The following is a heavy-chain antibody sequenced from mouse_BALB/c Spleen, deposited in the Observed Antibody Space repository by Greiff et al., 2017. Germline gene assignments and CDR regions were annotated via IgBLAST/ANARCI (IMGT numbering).Heavy chain of an antibody. D-gene: IGHD2-14*01. V-gene: IGHV1S29*02. CDR1: GYTFTDYN. Sequence: EVKLMESGPELVKPGASVKISCKASGYTFTDYNMHWVKQSHGKSLEWIGYIYPYNGGTGYNQKFKSKATLTVDNSSSTAYMELRSLTSEDSAVYYCARGVYYRYGWFAYWGQGTLVTVSA. CDR3: ARGVYYRYGWFAY. CDR2: IYPYNGGT. J-gene: IGHJ3*01.